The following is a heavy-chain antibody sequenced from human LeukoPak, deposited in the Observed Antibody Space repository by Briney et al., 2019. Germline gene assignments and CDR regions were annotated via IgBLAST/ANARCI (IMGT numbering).Heavy chain of an antibody. CDR3: ARTPPVSDYDFWSGYYSYYYYYMDV. D-gene: IGHD3-3*01. CDR1: GYTFTSYD. CDR2: MNPNSGNT. Sequence: ASVEVSCKASGYTFTSYDINWVRQATGQGLEWMGWMNPNSGNTGYAQKFQGRVTMTRNTSISTAYMELSSLRSEDTAVYYCARTPPVSDYDFWSGYYSYYYYYMDVWGKGTTVTVSS. J-gene: IGHJ6*03. V-gene: IGHV1-8*01.